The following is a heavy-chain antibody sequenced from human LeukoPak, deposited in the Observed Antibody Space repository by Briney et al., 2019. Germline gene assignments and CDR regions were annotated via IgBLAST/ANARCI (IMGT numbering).Heavy chain of an antibody. CDR2: ISSSSSYI. CDR1: GFTFSSYS. CDR3: ARGGLIGVNKDHYSSGRGNAFDI. D-gene: IGHD6-19*01. Sequence: PGGSLRLSCAASGFTFSSYSMNWVRQAPGKGLEWVSSISSSSSYIYYADSVKGRFTISRDNAKNSLYLQMNSLRAEDTAVHYCARGGLIGVNKDHYSSGRGNAFDIWGQGTMVTVSS. J-gene: IGHJ3*02. V-gene: IGHV3-21*01.